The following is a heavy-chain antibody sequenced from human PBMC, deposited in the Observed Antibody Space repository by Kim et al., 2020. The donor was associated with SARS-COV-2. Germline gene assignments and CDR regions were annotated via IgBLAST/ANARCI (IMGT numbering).Heavy chain of an antibody. J-gene: IGHJ4*02. CDR2: ISSGGPT. CDR3: DGSDF. Sequence: ISSGGPTHYADSVKGRFTISRDNSKNTLFLHMNSLRADDTAIYYCDGSDFWGQGTLVTVSS. V-gene: IGHV3-23*01.